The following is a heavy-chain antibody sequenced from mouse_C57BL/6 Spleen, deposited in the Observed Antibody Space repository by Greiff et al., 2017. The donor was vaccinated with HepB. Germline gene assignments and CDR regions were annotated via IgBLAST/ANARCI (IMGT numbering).Heavy chain of an antibody. CDR1: GFTFSDYG. Sequence: EVQLVESGGGLVKPGGSLKLSCAASGFTFSDYGMHWVRQAPEKGLEWVAYISSGSSTIYYADTVKGRFTIARDNAKNTLFLQMTSLRSEDTAMYYCARGYDGYYVYYAMDYWGQGTSVTVSS. J-gene: IGHJ4*01. V-gene: IGHV5-17*01. D-gene: IGHD2-3*01. CDR3: ARGYDGYYVYYAMDY. CDR2: ISSGSSTI.